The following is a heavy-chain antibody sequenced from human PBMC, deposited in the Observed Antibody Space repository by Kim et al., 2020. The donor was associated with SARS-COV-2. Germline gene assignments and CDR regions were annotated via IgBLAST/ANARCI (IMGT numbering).Heavy chain of an antibody. V-gene: IGHV4-34*01. CDR2: INHSGST. CDR3: ARGLSRASYIVVVPAAIRADYYYYGMDV. D-gene: IGHD2-2*01. J-gene: IGHJ6*02. Sequence: SETLSLTCAVYGGSFSGYYWSWIRQPPGKGLEWIGEINHSGSTNYNPSLKSRVTISVDTSKNQFSLKLSSVTAADTAVYYCARGLSRASYIVVVPAAIRADYYYYGMDVWGQGTTVTVSS. CDR1: GGSFSGYY.